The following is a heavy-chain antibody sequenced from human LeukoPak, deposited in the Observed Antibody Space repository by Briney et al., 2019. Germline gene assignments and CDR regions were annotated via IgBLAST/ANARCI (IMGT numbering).Heavy chain of an antibody. V-gene: IGHV1-46*01. CDR1: GYTFSNYY. CDR3: ARVRDGYNDAYDV. J-gene: IGHJ3*01. D-gene: IGHD5-24*01. CDR2: INPSGGSR. Sequence: ASVKVSCKASGYTFSNYYIHWVRQAPGQGLEWMGIINPSGGSRSYAQKFQGRLTVTRDTSTSTVYMELSSLRSDDTAVYYCARVRDGYNDAYDVWGQGTMVTVPS.